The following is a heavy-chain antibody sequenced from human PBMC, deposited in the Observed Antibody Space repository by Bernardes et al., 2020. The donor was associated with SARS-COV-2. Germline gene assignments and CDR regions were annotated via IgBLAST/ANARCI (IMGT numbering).Heavy chain of an antibody. CDR1: GYTLTELS. V-gene: IGHV1-24*01. Sequence: ASVKVSCKVSGYTLTELSMHWVRQAPGKGLEWMGGFDPEDGETIYAQKFQGRVTMTEDTSTDTAYMELSSLRAEDTAVYYCAKDPLGASPRNNWFDPWGQGTPVTVSS. CDR3: AKDPLGASPRNNWFDP. CDR2: FDPEDGET. J-gene: IGHJ5*02. D-gene: IGHD3-16*01.